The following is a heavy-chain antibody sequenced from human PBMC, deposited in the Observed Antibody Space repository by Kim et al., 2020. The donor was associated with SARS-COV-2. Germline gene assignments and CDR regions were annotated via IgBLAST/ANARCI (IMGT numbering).Heavy chain of an antibody. V-gene: IGHV4-31*02. D-gene: IGHD3-10*01. Sequence: TYYNPSLKSRVTISVDTSKNQFSLKLSSVTAADTAVYYCARGINYSASILWGQGTLVTVSS. CDR2: T. J-gene: IGHJ4*02. CDR3: ARGINYSASIL.